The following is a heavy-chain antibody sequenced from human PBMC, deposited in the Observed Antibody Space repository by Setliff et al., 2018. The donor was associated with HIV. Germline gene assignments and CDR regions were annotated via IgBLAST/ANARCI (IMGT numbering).Heavy chain of an antibody. V-gene: IGHV4-30-4*01. J-gene: IGHJ6*03. Sequence: SETLSLTCTVSGASISNGYFYWGWIRQQSGKGLEWIGAAFYSGVTVYNSSLKSRSAISISTSRNQFSLRMASVTVADTAQYYCARVNRARGGYFYYMDVWGKGATVTVSS. CDR3: ARVNRARGGYFYYMDV. CDR2: AFYSGVT. D-gene: IGHD2-15*01. CDR1: GASISNGYFY.